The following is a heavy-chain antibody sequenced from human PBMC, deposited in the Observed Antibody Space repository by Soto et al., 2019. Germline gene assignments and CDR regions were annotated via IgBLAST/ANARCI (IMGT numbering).Heavy chain of an antibody. CDR3: AGRRYCTNGVCYTAFDI. J-gene: IGHJ3*02. V-gene: IGHV1-18*01. D-gene: IGHD2-8*01. CDR2: ISAYNGNT. CDR1: GYTFTSYG. Sequence: ASVKVSCKASGYTFTSYGISWVRQAPGQGLEWMGWISAYNGNTNYAQKLQGRVTMTTDTSTSTAYMELRSLRSDDTAVYYCAGRRYCTNGVCYTAFDIWGQGTMVTVSS.